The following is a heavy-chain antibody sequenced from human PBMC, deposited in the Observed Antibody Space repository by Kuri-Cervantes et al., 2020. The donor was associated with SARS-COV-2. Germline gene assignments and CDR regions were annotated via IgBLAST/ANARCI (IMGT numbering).Heavy chain of an antibody. CDR3: ARDEEQQLSYNWFDP. CDR1: GGSISSSSYY. CDR2: IYYSGGT. D-gene: IGHD6-13*01. J-gene: IGHJ5*02. V-gene: IGHV4-61*01. Sequence: GSLRLSCTVSGGSISSSSYYWGWHRHPPGKGLEWIGYIYYSGGTNYNPSLKSRVTISVDTSKNQFSLKLSSVTAADTAVYYCARDEEQQLSYNWFDPWGQGTLVTVSS.